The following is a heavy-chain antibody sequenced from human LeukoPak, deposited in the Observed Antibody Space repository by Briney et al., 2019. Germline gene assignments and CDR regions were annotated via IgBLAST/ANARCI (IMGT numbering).Heavy chain of an antibody. V-gene: IGHV4-30-2*01. Sequence: SETLSLTCAVSGGSISSDGYSWSWIRQPPGKGLEWIGYIYHTGNTYYNPALRSRVTISLDRSKNQFSLKLTSVTAADTAVYYCAREAYDVLTGLGGGMDVWGQGTTVTVSS. CDR2: IYHTGNT. D-gene: IGHD3-9*01. CDR1: GGSISSDGYS. CDR3: AREAYDVLTGLGGGMDV. J-gene: IGHJ6*02.